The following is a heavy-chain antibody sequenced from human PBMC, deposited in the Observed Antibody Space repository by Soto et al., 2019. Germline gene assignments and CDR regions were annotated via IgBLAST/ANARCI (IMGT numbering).Heavy chain of an antibody. D-gene: IGHD6-19*01. J-gene: IGHJ5*02. Sequence: QVQLVQSGAEVKKPGASVKVSCKASGYTFTSYDINWVRQATGQGLEWMGWMNPNSGNTGYAQKFQGRVTMTRNTSMSTGYMELSSLRSEDTAVYYCARAGYSSGGGWFDPWGQGTLVTVSS. CDR3: ARAGYSSGGGWFDP. CDR2: MNPNSGNT. V-gene: IGHV1-8*01. CDR1: GYTFTSYD.